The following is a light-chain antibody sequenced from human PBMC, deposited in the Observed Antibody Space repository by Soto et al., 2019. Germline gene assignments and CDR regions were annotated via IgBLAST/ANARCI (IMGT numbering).Light chain of an antibody. CDR2: DVN. CDR3: MLSYSGPSI. CDR1: TGAVTSGHY. V-gene: IGLV7-46*01. J-gene: IGLJ7*01. Sequence: QTVVTQETSLTVSTGGTVTLTCGSSTGAVTSGHYPYWFQVKPGQAPRTLLYDVNNKHSWTPARFSGSLLGGKAALTLSGAQPEDEADYYCMLSYSGPSIFGRGTQLTVL.